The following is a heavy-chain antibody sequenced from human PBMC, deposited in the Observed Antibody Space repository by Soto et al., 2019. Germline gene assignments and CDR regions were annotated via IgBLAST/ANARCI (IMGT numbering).Heavy chain of an antibody. Sequence: QVQLVQSGAEVKKPGSSVKVSCKASGGTFSTYVISWVRQAPGQGLEWMGGIIPIFGTANYAQKFQGRVTISADESTSTAYTEISSLRSEDTAVYYCARQITILNPFDYWGQGALVTVAS. CDR1: GGTFSTYV. CDR2: IIPIFGTA. V-gene: IGHV1-69*12. D-gene: IGHD3-3*01. J-gene: IGHJ4*02. CDR3: ARQITILNPFDY.